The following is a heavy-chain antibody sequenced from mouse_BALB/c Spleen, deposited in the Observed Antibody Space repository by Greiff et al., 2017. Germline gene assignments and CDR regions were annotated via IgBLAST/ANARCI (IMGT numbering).Heavy chain of an antibody. Sequence: EVKLMESGGGLVKPGGSLKLSCAASGFTFSSYAMSWVRQTPEKRLEWVASISSGGSTYYPDSVKGRFTISRDNARNILYLQMSSLRSEDTAMYYCAVYYDYDPAWFAYWGQGTLVTVSA. V-gene: IGHV5-6-5*01. CDR3: AVYYDYDPAWFAY. CDR2: ISSGGST. J-gene: IGHJ3*01. D-gene: IGHD2-4*01. CDR1: GFTFSSYA.